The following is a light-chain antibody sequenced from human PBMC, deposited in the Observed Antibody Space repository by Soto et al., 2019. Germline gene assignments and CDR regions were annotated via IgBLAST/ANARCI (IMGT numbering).Light chain of an antibody. Sequence: QSALTQPASVSGSPGQSITISCTGTSSDVGGYNHVSWYQQHPGKAPKLMIYDVSNRSSGVSNRFSGSKSGNTASLTISGLQAEDEAEYYCSSYTSSSTLVVFGGGTKLTVL. J-gene: IGLJ2*01. CDR2: DVS. CDR3: SSYTSSSTLVV. CDR1: SSDVGGYNH. V-gene: IGLV2-14*01.